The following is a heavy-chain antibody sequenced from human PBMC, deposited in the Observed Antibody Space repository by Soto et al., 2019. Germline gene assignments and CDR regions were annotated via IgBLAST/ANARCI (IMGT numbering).Heavy chain of an antibody. CDR1: GGSISSYY. D-gene: IGHD2-2*01. J-gene: IGHJ6*02. Sequence: SETLSLTCTVSGGSISSYYWSWIRQPARKGLEWIGRIYTSGSTNYNPSLKSRVTMSVDTSKNQFSLKLSSVTAADTAVYYCARDPVVVVPAAMHYYYGMDVWGQGTTVTVS. CDR2: IYTSGST. V-gene: IGHV4-4*07. CDR3: ARDPVVVVPAAMHYYYGMDV.